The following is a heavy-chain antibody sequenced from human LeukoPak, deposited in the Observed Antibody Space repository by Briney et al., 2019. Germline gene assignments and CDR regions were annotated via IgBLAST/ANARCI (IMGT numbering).Heavy chain of an antibody. V-gene: IGHV4-59*01. CDR2: IYYSGST. D-gene: IGHD6-25*01. Sequence: PSETLSLTCSVSGGSISSYYWSWIRQPPGKGLEWIAYIYYSGSTDYNPSLKSRVTISVDTSKNQFSLKLNSVTAADTAVYYCARGPGIAAARGAFDIWGQGTMVTVSS. J-gene: IGHJ3*02. CDR1: GGSISSYY. CDR3: ARGPGIAAARGAFDI.